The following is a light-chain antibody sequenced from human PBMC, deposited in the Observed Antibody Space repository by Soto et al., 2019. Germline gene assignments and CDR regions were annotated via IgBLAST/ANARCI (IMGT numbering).Light chain of an antibody. Sequence: QSVLTQPPSASGSPGQSVTISCTGTSSDVGGYNYVSWYQHHPGKAPKLMIYEVSKRPSGVPDRFSGSKSGNTASLTVSGLQAEDEADYYRASYAGSNNLGVFGGGTKLTVL. CDR1: SSDVGGYNY. CDR2: EVS. J-gene: IGLJ3*02. V-gene: IGLV2-8*01. CDR3: ASYAGSNNLGV.